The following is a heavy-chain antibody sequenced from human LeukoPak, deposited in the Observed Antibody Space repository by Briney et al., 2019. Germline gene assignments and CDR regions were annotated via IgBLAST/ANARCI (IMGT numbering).Heavy chain of an antibody. D-gene: IGHD2-2*01. CDR3: ARGVVPAATLRY. CDR1: GYTFTSYA. Sequence: ASVKVSCKASGYTFTSYAMHWVRQAPGQRLEWMGWINAGNGNTKYSQKFQGRVTITRDTSASTACMELSSLRSEDTAVYYCARGVVPAATLRYWGQGTLVTVSS. CDR2: INAGNGNT. J-gene: IGHJ4*02. V-gene: IGHV1-3*01.